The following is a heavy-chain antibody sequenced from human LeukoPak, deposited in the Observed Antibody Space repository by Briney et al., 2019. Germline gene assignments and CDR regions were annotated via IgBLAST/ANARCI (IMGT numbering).Heavy chain of an antibody. J-gene: IGHJ6*02. CDR2: ISSSSSTI. CDR1: GFTFSSYS. D-gene: IGHD2-15*01. CDR3: ARDRHDIVVVVAAKYYYYYGMDV. Sequence: PGGSLRLSCAASGFTFSSYSMNWVRQAPGKGLEWVSYISSSSSTIYYADSVKGRFTISRDNAKNSLYLQMNSLRDEDTAVYYCARDRHDIVVVVAAKYYYYYGMDVWGQGATVTVPS. V-gene: IGHV3-48*02.